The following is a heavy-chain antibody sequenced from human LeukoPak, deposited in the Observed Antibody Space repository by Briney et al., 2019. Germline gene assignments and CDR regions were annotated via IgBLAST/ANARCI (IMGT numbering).Heavy chain of an antibody. CDR1: GFTFSSYS. CDR2: ISSSSSTI. Sequence: PGGSLRLSCAASGFTFSSYSMNLGRQAPGKGLEWVSYISSSSSTIYYADSVKGRFTISRDNSKNTLFLQMNSLRAEDRAVYYCAKDSLRTVQKASFDYWGQGTLVTVSS. J-gene: IGHJ4*02. V-gene: IGHV3-48*01. CDR3: AKDSLRTVQKASFDY. D-gene: IGHD1-1*01.